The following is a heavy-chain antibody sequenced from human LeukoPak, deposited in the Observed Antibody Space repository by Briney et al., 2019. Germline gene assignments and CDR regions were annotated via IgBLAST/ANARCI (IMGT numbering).Heavy chain of an antibody. CDR3: ARLHRGEEAFDI. CDR1: GGSISSYY. Sequence: SETLSLTCTVSGGSISSYYWSWIRQSPGKGLEWIGYIYYSGSTNYNPSLKSRVTISVDTSKNQFSLKLSSVTTADTAVCYCARLHRGEEAFDIWGQGTMVTVSS. CDR2: IYYSGST. J-gene: IGHJ3*02. V-gene: IGHV4-59*01.